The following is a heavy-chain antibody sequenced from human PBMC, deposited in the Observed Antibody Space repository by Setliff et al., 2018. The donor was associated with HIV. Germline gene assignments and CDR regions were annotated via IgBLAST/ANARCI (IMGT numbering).Heavy chain of an antibody. CDR2: INHNELT. V-gene: IGHV4-28*01. CDR3: ARGTSAASYWHFDL. CDR1: GYSISSSNW. D-gene: IGHD3-16*01. Sequence: PSETLSLTCVVSGYSISSSNWWGWIRQPPGKGLEWIGYINHNELTYYNPSLKSRIIMSVDTSKKQLPLKLSSVTAVDTAIYYCARGTSAASYWHFDLWGRGIMVTVSS. J-gene: IGHJ2*01.